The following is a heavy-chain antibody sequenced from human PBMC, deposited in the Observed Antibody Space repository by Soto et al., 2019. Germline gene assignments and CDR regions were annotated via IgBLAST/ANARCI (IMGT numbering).Heavy chain of an antibody. CDR3: AKVLSKNYYYPFDF. Sequence: PVGSLRLSCAASGFSFSSYAMTWVRQAPGKGLEWVSTISGGSSVTYYGDSVKGRFTISRDNAKKTLFLQLSRLSAEDTATYYCAKVLSKNYYYPFDFWGQGTQVTVSS. CDR2: ISGGSSVT. CDR1: GFSFSSYA. V-gene: IGHV3-23*01. J-gene: IGHJ4*02. D-gene: IGHD3-10*01.